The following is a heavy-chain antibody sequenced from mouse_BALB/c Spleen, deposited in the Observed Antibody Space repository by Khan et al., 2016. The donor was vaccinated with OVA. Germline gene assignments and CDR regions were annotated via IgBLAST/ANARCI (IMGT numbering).Heavy chain of an antibody. D-gene: IGHD2-10*01. J-gene: IGHJ4*01. CDR2: IWSDGST. V-gene: IGHV2-6-1*01. CDR1: GFSLTNYG. CDR3: ARQPYYHYNVMDY. Sequence: QVQLKDSGPGLVAPSLSLSITCTISGFSLTNYGVHWVRQPPGKGLEWLVVIWSDGSTTYNSALKSRLTITKDNSKSQVFLKMNSLQTDDTAIYFCARQPYYHYNVMDYWGQGTSVTVSS.